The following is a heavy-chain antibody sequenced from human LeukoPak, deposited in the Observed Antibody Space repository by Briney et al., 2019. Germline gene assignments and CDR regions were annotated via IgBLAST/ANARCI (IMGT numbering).Heavy chain of an antibody. CDR3: ARDRRDGYADY. CDR1: GYTFISYY. V-gene: IGHV1-46*01. CDR2: INPSGGST. Sequence: GASVKVSCKASGYTFISYYMHWVRQAPGQGLEWMGIINPSGGSTSYAQKFQGRVTMTRDTSTSTVYMELSSLRSEDTAVYYCARDRRDGYADYWGQGVLVTVSS. J-gene: IGHJ4*02. D-gene: IGHD5-12*01.